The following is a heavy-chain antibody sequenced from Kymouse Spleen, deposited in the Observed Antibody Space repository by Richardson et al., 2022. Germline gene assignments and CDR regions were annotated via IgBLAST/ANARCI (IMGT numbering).Heavy chain of an antibody. CDR3: ARGSELELRAFDI. V-gene: IGHV4-34*01. J-gene: IGHJ3*02. D-gene: IGHD1-7*01. CDR2: INHSGST. CDR1: GGSFSGYY. Sequence: QVQLQQWGAGLLKPSETLSLTCAVYGGSFSGYYWSWIRQPPGKGLEWIGEINHSGSTNYNPSLKSRVTISVDTSKNQFSLKLSSVTAADTAVYYCARGSELELRAFDIWGQGTMVTVSS.